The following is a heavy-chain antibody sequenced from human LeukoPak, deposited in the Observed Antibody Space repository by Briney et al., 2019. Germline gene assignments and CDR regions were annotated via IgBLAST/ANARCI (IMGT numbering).Heavy chain of an antibody. V-gene: IGHV3-21*01. CDR2: ISSSSSYI. D-gene: IGHD3-3*01. J-gene: IGHJ4*02. Sequence: SGGSLRLSCAASGFTFSSYSMNWVRQAPGKGLEWVSSISSSSSYIYYADSVKGRFTISRDNAKNSLYLQMNSLRAEDTAVYYCARGRFLEWLLLELDYWDREPWSPSPQ. CDR3: ARGRFLEWLLLELDY. CDR1: GFTFSSYS.